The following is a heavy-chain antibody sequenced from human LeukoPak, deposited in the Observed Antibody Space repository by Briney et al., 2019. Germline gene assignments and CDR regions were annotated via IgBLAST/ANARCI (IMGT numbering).Heavy chain of an antibody. Sequence: GGSLRLSCAASGFTFSSHWMNWVRQAPGKGLEWVGRIASKTDGGTTDYAAPVKGRFTISRDDSKNTLFLQMNSLKTEDTAVYYCTTGIRGDCGQGTLVTVSS. CDR1: GFTFSSHW. V-gene: IGHV3-15*04. CDR3: TTGIRGD. J-gene: IGHJ4*02. CDR2: IASKTDGGTT.